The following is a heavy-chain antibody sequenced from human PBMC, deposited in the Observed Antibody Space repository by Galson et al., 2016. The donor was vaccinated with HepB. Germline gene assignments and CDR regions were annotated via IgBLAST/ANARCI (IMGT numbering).Heavy chain of an antibody. CDR2: ISDSGGST. CDR1: GFTFRSYA. Sequence: SLRLSCAASGFTFRSYAMSWVRQAPGKGLEWVSGISDSGGSTYYADSVKGRFTIARDNLRKTLYLEMNSLRDEDTAIYYCAKVLSNTLMATDCWGQGTLVTVSS. V-gene: IGHV3-23*01. J-gene: IGHJ4*02. D-gene: IGHD3-16*01. CDR3: AKVLSNTLMATDC.